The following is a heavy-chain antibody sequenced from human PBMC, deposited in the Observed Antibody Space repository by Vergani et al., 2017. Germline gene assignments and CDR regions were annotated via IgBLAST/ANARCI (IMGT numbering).Heavy chain of an antibody. CDR2: IYYSGST. D-gene: IGHD3-3*01. V-gene: IGHV4-59*01. Sequence: QVQLQESGPGLVKPSETLSLTCTVSGGSISSYYWSWIRQPQGKGLEWIGYIYYSGSTNYNPSLKSRVTISVDTSKKQFSLKLRSVTAADTAVYYCASIPPDDFWSGILNWGQGTLVTVSS. CDR3: ASIPPDDFWSGILN. J-gene: IGHJ4*02. CDR1: GGSISSYY.